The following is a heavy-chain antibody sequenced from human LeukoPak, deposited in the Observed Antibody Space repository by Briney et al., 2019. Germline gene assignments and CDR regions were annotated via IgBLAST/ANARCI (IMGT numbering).Heavy chain of an antibody. CDR2: IRYDGSNK. CDR1: GFTFSSYG. Sequence: GGSLRLSCAAPGFTFSSYGMHWVRQAPGKGLEWVAFIRYDGSNKYYADSVKGRFTISRDNSKNTLYLQMNSLRAEDTAVYYCAKDLIYGDYVGGAFDIWGQGTMVTVSS. V-gene: IGHV3-30*02. J-gene: IGHJ3*02. D-gene: IGHD4-17*01. CDR3: AKDLIYGDYVGGAFDI.